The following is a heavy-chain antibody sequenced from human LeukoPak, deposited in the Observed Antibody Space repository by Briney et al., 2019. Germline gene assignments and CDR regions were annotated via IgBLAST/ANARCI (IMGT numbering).Heavy chain of an antibody. CDR2: IYYSGST. J-gene: IGHJ5*02. Sequence: SETLSLTCTVSGGSVSSGSYYWSWMRQPPGKGLEWIGYIYYSGSTNYNPSLKSRVTISADTSKNRFSLKLSSVTAADTAVYYCARARYFDPGSIVDPWGQGTLVTVSS. CDR1: GGSVSSGSYY. CDR3: ARARYFDPGSIVDP. V-gene: IGHV4-61*01. D-gene: IGHD3-9*01.